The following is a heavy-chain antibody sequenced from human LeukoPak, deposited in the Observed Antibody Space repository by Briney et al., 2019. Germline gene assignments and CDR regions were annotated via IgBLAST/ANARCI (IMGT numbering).Heavy chain of an antibody. D-gene: IGHD3-22*01. J-gene: IGHJ4*02. V-gene: IGHV3-23*01. CDR1: GFTCSSYA. Sequence: GGYLRRYCAASGFTCSSYAMSWVRQAPGHGLEWVSAISGSGGSTYYADSVKGRFTISRDNSKNTLYLQMNSLRAEDTAVYYCAGNYYDSSGYSLDYWGQGTLVTVSS. CDR3: AGNYYDSSGYSLDY. CDR2: ISGSGGST.